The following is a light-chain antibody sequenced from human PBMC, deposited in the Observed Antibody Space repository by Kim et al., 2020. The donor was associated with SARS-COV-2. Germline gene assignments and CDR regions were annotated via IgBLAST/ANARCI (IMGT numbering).Light chain of an antibody. J-gene: IGLJ2*01. CDR2: YTS. V-gene: IGLV3-21*04. Sequence: PGKTARITCGGNNIGGKNVRWYQQKPGQAPVLVKFYTSDRPSGLPARISASNSGNTATLTISGVEAGDEADYYCQVWDTSTDHVVFGGGTQLTVL. CDR3: QVWDTSTDHVV. CDR1: NIGGKN.